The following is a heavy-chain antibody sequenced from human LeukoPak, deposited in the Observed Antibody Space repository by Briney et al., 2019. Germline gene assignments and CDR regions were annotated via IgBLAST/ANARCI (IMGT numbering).Heavy chain of an antibody. CDR2: IRNSGGST. D-gene: IGHD2-15*01. J-gene: IGHJ4*02. Sequence: PGGSLRLSCAASGFTFSSYSMTWVRQAPGKGLEWVSTIRNSGGSTYYADSVKGRFTISRDNSKNTLYLQMNSLRAEDTAVYYCAKVPCSGGSCHSFNYFDYWGQGTLVTVSS. CDR3: AKVPCSGGSCHSFNYFDY. V-gene: IGHV3-23*01. CDR1: GFTFSSYS.